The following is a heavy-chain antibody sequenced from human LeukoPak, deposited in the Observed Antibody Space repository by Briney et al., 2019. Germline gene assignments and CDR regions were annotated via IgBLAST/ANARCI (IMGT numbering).Heavy chain of an antibody. CDR2: INHSGST. J-gene: IGHJ5*02. Sequence: PSETLSLTCAVYGGSFSGYYWSWTRQPPGKGLEWIGEINHSGSTNYNPSLKSRVTISVDTSKNQFSLKLSSVTAADTAVYYCASGRWFDPWGQGTLVTVSS. CDR3: ASGRWFDP. V-gene: IGHV4-34*01. CDR1: GGSFSGYY.